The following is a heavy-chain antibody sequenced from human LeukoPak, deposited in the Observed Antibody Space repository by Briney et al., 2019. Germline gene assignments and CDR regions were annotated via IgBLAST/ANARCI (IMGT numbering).Heavy chain of an antibody. J-gene: IGHJ4*02. CDR3: AKDLEGYCSGGSCYDLPGY. V-gene: IGHV3-30*02. CDR2: IRYDGSSK. CDR1: GFTFSKYG. D-gene: IGHD2-15*01. Sequence: GGSLRLSCAASGFTFSKYGMHWVRQAPGKGLEWVAFIRYDGSSKSYADSVKGRFTISRDNSKSTLYLQMNSLRAEDTAVYYCAKDLEGYCSGGSCYDLPGYWGQGTLVTVSS.